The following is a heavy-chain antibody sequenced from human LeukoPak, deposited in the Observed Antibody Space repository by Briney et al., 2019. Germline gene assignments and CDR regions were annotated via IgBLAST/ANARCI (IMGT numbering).Heavy chain of an antibody. Sequence: PGGSLRLSCAASGFTFSSYAMSWVRQAPGKGLEWVSVITGSGGGTYYADSVKGRFTISRDNSKNTLYLQMNSLRAEDTAVYYCAKSYCSGGSCLYYWGQGTLVTVSS. D-gene: IGHD2-15*01. J-gene: IGHJ4*02. CDR2: ITGSGGGT. CDR3: AKSYCSGGSCLYY. V-gene: IGHV3-23*01. CDR1: GFTFSSYA.